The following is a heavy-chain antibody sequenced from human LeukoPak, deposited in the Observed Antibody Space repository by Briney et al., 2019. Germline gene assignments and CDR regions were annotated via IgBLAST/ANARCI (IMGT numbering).Heavy chain of an antibody. V-gene: IGHV3-7*04. CDR1: GFSFRSDW. J-gene: IGHJ4*02. Sequence: HPGGSLILSCAASGFSFRSDWMSWVRQAPGRGLEWVAILKRDGSESHYVDSVKGRFTISRDNAKNSLYLQMNSLRVEDTAVYYCARGGTYPDYWGRGTLVTVSS. CDR2: LKRDGSES. CDR3: ARGGTYPDY. D-gene: IGHD1-26*01.